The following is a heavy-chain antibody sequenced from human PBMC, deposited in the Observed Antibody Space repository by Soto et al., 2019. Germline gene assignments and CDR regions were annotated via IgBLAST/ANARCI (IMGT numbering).Heavy chain of an antibody. CDR2: ISYDGTKK. D-gene: IGHD2-8*01. Sequence: GGSLRLSCAASGFTFSSYGMHWVRQAPGKGLEWVAIISYDGTKKYNGDSVKGRFTISRDNSKTTLYLEMNSLRAEDTAIYYCAKEISYARILSAMDVWGKGTTVTVSS. CDR1: GFTFSSYG. CDR3: AKEISYARILSAMDV. J-gene: IGHJ6*04. V-gene: IGHV3-30*18.